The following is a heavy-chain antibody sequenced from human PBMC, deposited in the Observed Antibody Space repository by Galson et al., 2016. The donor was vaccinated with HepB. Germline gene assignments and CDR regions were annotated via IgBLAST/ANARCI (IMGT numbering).Heavy chain of an antibody. CDR1: GFTFTTYE. CDR3: ARGRGLEPLDF. Sequence: SLRLSCAASGFTFTTYEMTWVRQAPGKGLEWISYISSYGSTIYYADSVKGRFTISRDNAENSLYLQMNSLTGEDTAVYYCARGRGLEPLDFWGQGTLVTVSS. CDR2: ISSYGSTI. V-gene: IGHV3-48*03. D-gene: IGHD6-19*01. J-gene: IGHJ4*02.